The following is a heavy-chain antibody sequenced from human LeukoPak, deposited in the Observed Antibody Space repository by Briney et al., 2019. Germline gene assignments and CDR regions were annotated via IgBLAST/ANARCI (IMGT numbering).Heavy chain of an antibody. D-gene: IGHD1-7*01. CDR1: GFTFGDYV. J-gene: IGHJ4*02. V-gene: IGHV3-49*04. CDR3: TRDVNWNFEF. CDR2: IRSEANGATT. Sequence: GGSLRLSCITSGFTFGDYVINWVRQAPGKGLEWVGFIRSEANGATTEYAASVKGRFTISRDGSKSIAYLQMSSLKTEDTAVYYCTRDVNWNFEFGGQGTLVTVSS.